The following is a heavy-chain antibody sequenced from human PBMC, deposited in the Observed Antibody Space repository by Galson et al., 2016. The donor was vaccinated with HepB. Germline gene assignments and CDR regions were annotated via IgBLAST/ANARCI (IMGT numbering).Heavy chain of an antibody. Sequence: SETLSLTCTVSGGSISSRYWSWVRQPPGKGLEWIGYISYSGSTNYNPSLKSRITISLDTSKDNFFLKLSSVTAADAAVYYCARALPVYFYDNDRSFPGYFDYWGQGTLVTVSS. V-gene: IGHV4-59*11. D-gene: IGHD3-22*01. CDR1: GGSISSRY. CDR2: ISYSGST. J-gene: IGHJ4*02. CDR3: ARALPVYFYDNDRSFPGYFDY.